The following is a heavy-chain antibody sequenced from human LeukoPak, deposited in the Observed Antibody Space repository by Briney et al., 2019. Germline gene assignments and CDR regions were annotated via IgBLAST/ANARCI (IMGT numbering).Heavy chain of an antibody. CDR2: IYTSGST. V-gene: IGHV4-61*02. CDR3: ARDRGMGYCSSTSCWNWFDP. D-gene: IGHD2-2*01. J-gene: IGHJ5*02. Sequence: PSETLSLTCTVSGGSISSGSYYWSWIRQPAGKGLEWIGRIYTSGSTNYNPSLKSRVTISVDTSKNQFSLKLSSVTAADTAVYYCARDRGMGYCSSTSCWNWFDPWGQGTLVTVSS. CDR1: GGSISSGSYY.